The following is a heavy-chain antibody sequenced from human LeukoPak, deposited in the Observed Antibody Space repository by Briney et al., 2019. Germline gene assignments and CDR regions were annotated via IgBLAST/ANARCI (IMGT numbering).Heavy chain of an antibody. Sequence: GGSLRLSCAASGFTFSPYWMPWVRQVPGKGLVWVSDINSDGTITHYADSVKGRFTVSRDNAQDTLYLQRNSLRAEDTAVYYCARGTALQDYWGQGTLVTVSS. D-gene: IGHD2-2*02. CDR2: INSDGTIT. CDR3: ARGTALQDY. J-gene: IGHJ4*02. V-gene: IGHV3-74*01. CDR1: GFTFSPYW.